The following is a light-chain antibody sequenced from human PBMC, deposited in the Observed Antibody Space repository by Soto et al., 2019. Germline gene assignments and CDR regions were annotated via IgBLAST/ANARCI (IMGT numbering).Light chain of an antibody. CDR2: DAS. CDR3: LQHNTYPLT. Sequence: DIQMTQAPSAMSASVINRVTSTTNSSQGVSNCLAWFQQKPGKVPKRLIYDASSLQSGVPSRFSGSGSGTEFTLTISSLQPGDFATYYCLQHNTYPLTFGGGTKVDIK. J-gene: IGKJ4*01. V-gene: IGKV1-17*03. CDR1: QGVSNC.